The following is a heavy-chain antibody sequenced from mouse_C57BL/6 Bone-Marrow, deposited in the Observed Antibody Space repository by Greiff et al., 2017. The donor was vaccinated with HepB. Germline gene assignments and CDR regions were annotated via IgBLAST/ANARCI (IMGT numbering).Heavy chain of an antibody. CDR2: IYPGDGDT. V-gene: IGHV1-82*01. CDR1: GYAFSSSW. CDR3: ARGRYGYDVAY. Sequence: VQLQQSGPELVKPGASVKISCKASGYAFSSSWMNWVKQRPGKGLEWIGRIYPGDGDTNYNGKFKGKATLTADKSSSTAYMQLSSLTSEDSAVYFCARGRYGYDVAYWGQGTLVTVSA. D-gene: IGHD2-2*01. J-gene: IGHJ3*01.